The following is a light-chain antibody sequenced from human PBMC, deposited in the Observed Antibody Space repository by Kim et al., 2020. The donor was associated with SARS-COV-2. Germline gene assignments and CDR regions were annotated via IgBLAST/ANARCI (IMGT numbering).Light chain of an antibody. J-gene: IGLJ1*01. CDR1: SSDIGGYNY. CDR2: DVS. V-gene: IGLV2-14*03. Sequence: QSITISCTGTSSDIGGYNYVSWYQQHPGKAPNLMIYDVSHRPSGVSNRFSGSKSGNTASLTISGLQAEDEADYYCSSYTSSSTYVFGTGTKVTVL. CDR3: SSYTSSSTYV.